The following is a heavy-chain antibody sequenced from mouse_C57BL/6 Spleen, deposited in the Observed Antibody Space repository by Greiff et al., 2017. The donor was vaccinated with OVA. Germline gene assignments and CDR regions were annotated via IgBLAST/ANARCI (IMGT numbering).Heavy chain of an antibody. CDR1: GYTFTGYC. V-gene: IGHV1-9*01. D-gene: IGHD2-5*01. J-gene: IGHJ2*01. CDR2: ILPGSGST. CDR3: ASHYYSNWSGECFDY. Sequence: QVQLQQSGAELMKPGASVKLSCKATGYTFTGYCIDWVKQRPGHGLEWIGEILPGSGSTNYNEKFKGKATFTADTSYNTAYMKVNSLTTEDSAMYYCASHYYSNWSGECFDYWGQGTTLTVSS.